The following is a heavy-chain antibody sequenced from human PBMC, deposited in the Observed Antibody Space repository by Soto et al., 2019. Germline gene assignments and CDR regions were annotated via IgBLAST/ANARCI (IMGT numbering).Heavy chain of an antibody. CDR3: AQEEAASFDY. D-gene: IGHD2-15*01. CDR2: ISVSGDNT. CDR1: GFTFIHYA. J-gene: IGHJ4*02. Sequence: EVQLLESGGGLIQPGGSLRLSCTASGFTFIHYAMSWVRQAPGKGLEWVSGISVSGDNTYYADSVKGRFTISRDNSKNPLYLQMNSLRAEDTAVYYCAQEEAASFDYWGQGTLVAVSS. V-gene: IGHV3-23*01.